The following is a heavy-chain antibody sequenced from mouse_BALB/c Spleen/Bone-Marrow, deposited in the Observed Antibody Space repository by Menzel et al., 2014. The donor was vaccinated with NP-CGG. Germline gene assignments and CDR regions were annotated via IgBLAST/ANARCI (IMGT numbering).Heavy chain of an antibody. V-gene: IGHV2-9*02. Sequence: QVQLQQSGPGLVAPSQSLSITCTVSGFSLTTYGVHWVRQPPGKGLEWLGVIWAGGSTNYNSALMSRLSISKDNSKSQVFLKMNSLQTDDTAMYYCARAHYDYFLFDYWGQGTTLTVSS. CDR1: GFSLTTYG. CDR2: IWAGGST. D-gene: IGHD2-4*01. CDR3: ARAHYDYFLFDY. J-gene: IGHJ2*01.